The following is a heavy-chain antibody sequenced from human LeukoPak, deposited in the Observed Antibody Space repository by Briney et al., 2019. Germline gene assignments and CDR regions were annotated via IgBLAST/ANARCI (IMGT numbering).Heavy chain of an antibody. CDR2: MNPNSGNT. Sequence: GASVRVSCKASGYTFTSYDINWVGQAAGQGREGMGWMNPNSGNTVYAQKFQGRVTMTRNTSTITAYMELSSLRSEDTAVYYCARGDCSSTSCVNYYYYGMDVWGQGPTVTVSS. J-gene: IGHJ6*02. CDR3: ARGDCSSTSCVNYYYYGMDV. D-gene: IGHD2-2*01. V-gene: IGHV1-8*01. CDR1: GYTFTSYD.